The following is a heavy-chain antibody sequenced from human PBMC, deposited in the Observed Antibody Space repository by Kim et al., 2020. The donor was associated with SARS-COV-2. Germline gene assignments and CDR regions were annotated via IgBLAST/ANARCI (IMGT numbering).Heavy chain of an antibody. CDR2: IKSKTDGGTT. CDR3: TWGEWFGELPHDY. J-gene: IGHJ4*02. CDR1: GFTFSNAG. V-gene: IGHV3-15*01. D-gene: IGHD3-10*01. Sequence: GGSLRLSCAASGFTFSNAGMSWVRQAPGKGLEWVGRIKSKTDGGTTDYAAPVKGRFTISRDDSKNTLYLQMNSLKTEDTAVYYCTWGEWFGELPHDYWGQGTLVTVSS.